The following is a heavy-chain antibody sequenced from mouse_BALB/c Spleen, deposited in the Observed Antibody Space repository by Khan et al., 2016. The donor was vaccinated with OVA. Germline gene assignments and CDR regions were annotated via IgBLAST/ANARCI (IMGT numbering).Heavy chain of an antibody. Sequence: EVQLQESGPGLVKPSQSLSLTCTVTGYSITSNYARNWIRQFPENKLEWMGYISYSGSTNYNPSLKSRITITRDTSKNKFFLQLNSVTTEDTATYYCARGNYNEYALDYWGQGTSIAVSS. J-gene: IGHJ4*01. CDR3: ARGNYNEYALDY. V-gene: IGHV3-2*02. D-gene: IGHD1-1*01. CDR1: GYSITSNYA. CDR2: ISYSGST.